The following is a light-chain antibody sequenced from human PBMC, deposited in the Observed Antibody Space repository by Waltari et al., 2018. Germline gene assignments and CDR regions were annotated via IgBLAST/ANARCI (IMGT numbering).Light chain of an antibody. J-gene: IGKJ4*01. Sequence: DIVMTQSPATLSVSPGERATIFCRASESVTNNLAWYQKRPGHPPRLLIHGAVTRATEIAARFTGRWSGTEFTLTIRNLQSEDFAVYYCQQYNNWPITFGGGTKVEIK. CDR1: ESVTNN. CDR2: GAV. CDR3: QQYNNWPIT. V-gene: IGKV3-15*01.